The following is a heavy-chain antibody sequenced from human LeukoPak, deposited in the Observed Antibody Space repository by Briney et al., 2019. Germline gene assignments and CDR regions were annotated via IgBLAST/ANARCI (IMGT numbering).Heavy chain of an antibody. CDR1: GFTFSSYW. D-gene: IGHD6-6*01. V-gene: IGHV3-74*01. J-gene: IGHJ4*02. CDR2: ISGDGSST. Sequence: PGGSLRLSCAASGFTFSSYWMRWVRQAPGKGLVWVSRISGDGSSTTYAESVKGRFTISRDNAKNTLYLQMNSLRAEDTAVYYCARERPFDYWGQGTLVTVSS. CDR3: ARERPFDY.